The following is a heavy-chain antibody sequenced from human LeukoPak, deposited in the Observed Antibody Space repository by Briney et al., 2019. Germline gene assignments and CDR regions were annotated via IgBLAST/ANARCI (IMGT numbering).Heavy chain of an antibody. CDR1: GGSISSGGYS. J-gene: IGHJ4*02. CDR2: IYHSGST. V-gene: IGHV4-30-2*01. D-gene: IGHD4-17*01. Sequence: SETLSLTCAVSGGSISSGGYSWSWLRQPPGTGLEWIGYIYHSGSTYYNPSLKSRVTISVDRSKNQFSLKLSSVTAADTAVYYCATLGDYEGGYYFDYWGQGTLVTVSS. CDR3: ATLGDYEGGYYFDY.